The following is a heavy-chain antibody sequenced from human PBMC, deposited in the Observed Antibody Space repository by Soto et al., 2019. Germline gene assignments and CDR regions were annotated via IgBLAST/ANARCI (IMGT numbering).Heavy chain of an antibody. J-gene: IGHJ4*02. Sequence: SVKVSCKASGGTFSSYAISWVRQAPGQGLEWMGGIIPIFGTANYAQKFQGRVTITADKSTSTAYMELSSLRSEDTAVYYCARELSYYYDSSGYYFDYWGQGTLVTVSS. V-gene: IGHV1-69*06. CDR3: ARELSYYYDSSGYYFDY. CDR2: IIPIFGTA. D-gene: IGHD3-22*01. CDR1: GGTFSSYA.